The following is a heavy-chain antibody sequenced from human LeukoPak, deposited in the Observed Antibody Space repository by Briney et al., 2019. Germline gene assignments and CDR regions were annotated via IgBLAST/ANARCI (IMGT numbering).Heavy chain of an antibody. CDR2: IKSSSDTI. J-gene: IGHJ4*02. CDR1: GFTFSSYS. D-gene: IGHD3-3*01. CDR3: VRSLEFDY. Sequence: PGGSLRLSCAASGFTFSSYSMNWVRQAPGKGLEWVSYIKSSSDTIYYADSVKGRFIISRDNAKNSLYLQMNSLRDEDTAVYFCVRSLEFDYWGQGTLVTVSS. V-gene: IGHV3-48*02.